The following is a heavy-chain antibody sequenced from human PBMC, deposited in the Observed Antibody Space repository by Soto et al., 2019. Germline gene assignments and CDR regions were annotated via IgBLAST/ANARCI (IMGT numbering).Heavy chain of an antibody. CDR3: ARDRATGWYNWFDP. CDR1: GDSITSFY. D-gene: IGHD2-15*01. V-gene: IGHV4-59*01. Sequence: QVQLQESGPGLVKPSETLSLTCTVSGDSITSFYWSWIRQPPGKGLEWIGYISYSGSTNYNPSLKSRVTTSVDTSKNQFSLKLNSVTAADTAVYYCARDRATGWYNWFDPWGQGTLVTVSS. J-gene: IGHJ5*02. CDR2: ISYSGST.